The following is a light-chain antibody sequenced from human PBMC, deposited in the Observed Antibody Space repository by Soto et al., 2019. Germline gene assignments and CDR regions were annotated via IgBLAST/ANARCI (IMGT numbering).Light chain of an antibody. CDR2: EVS. V-gene: IGLV2-14*01. CDR3: RSYTSSSTYSV. J-gene: IGLJ1*01. Sequence: QCLLTQPASVSGSPGQSITISCTGTISDVGGYNYVSWYQQHPGKAPKLMIYEVSNRPSGVSNRFSGSKYGNTASLTISGLQAEDEADYYCRSYTSSSTYSVFGTGTKVTVL. CDR1: ISDVGGYNY.